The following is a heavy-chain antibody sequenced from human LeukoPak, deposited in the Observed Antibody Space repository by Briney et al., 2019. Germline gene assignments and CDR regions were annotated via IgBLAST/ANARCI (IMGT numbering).Heavy chain of an antibody. CDR1: GFTFSSYE. J-gene: IGHJ4*02. Sequence: QPGGSLRLSCAASGFTFSSYEMNWVRQAPGKGLEWVAVISYDGSDKFYPDSVKGRFTISRDNSKNTLYLQMNNLRPEDTALYYCSRGYNSGWYTVDCWGQGTLVAVSS. D-gene: IGHD6-19*01. CDR2: ISYDGSDK. CDR3: SRGYNSGWYTVDC. V-gene: IGHV3-30-3*01.